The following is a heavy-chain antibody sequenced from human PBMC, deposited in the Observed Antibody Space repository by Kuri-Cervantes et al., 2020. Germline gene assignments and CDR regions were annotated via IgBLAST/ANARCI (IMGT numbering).Heavy chain of an antibody. J-gene: IGHJ2*01. Sequence: GGSLRLSCAVSGFTFSDYYMSWIRQAPGKGLGWVSYISSSGSTIYYADSVKGRFTISRDNSKNTLYLQLNSLRAEDTAAYYCARGCRDDYNNYWYFDLWGRGTLVTVSS. CDR2: ISSSGSTI. CDR3: ARGCRDDYNNYWYFDL. CDR1: GFTFSDYY. D-gene: IGHD5-24*01. V-gene: IGHV3-11*01.